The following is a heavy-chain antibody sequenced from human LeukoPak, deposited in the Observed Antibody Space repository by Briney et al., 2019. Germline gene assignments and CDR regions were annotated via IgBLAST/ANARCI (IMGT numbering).Heavy chain of an antibody. CDR3: AREESELRFSEWFHPPHDAFDI. J-gene: IGHJ3*02. D-gene: IGHD3-3*01. CDR2: ISAYNGNT. Sequence: ASVKVSCKASGYTFTSYGISWVRQAPGQGLEWMGWISAYNGNTNYAQKLQGRVTMTTDTSTSTAYMELRSLRSDDTAVYYCAREESELRFSEWFHPPHDAFDIWGQGTMVTVSS. V-gene: IGHV1-18*01. CDR1: GYTFTSYG.